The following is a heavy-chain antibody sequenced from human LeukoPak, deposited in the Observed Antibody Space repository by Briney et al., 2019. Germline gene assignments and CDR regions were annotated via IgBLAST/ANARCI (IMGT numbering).Heavy chain of an antibody. J-gene: IGHJ4*02. V-gene: IGHV1-2*02. CDR1: GYTFTGYY. Sequence: ASVKVSCKASGYTFTGYYMHWVRQAPGQGLEWMGCINPNSGATRYAQKFQGRVTMTRDTSISTAFMELSRLRSDDTAVYYCASQGSSWYNYWGQGTLVTVSS. CDR3: ASQGSSWYNY. D-gene: IGHD6-13*01. CDR2: INPNSGAT.